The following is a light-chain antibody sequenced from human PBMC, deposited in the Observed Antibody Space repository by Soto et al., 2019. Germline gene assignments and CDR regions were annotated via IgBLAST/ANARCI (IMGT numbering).Light chain of an antibody. Sequence: AIQMTQSPSSLSASVGERVTITCRASQDIRNELAWYQQKPGKAPNLLIYAVSNLQSGVPSRFSGSGSGTDFTLTINSLQPEDFATYYCLQDFTYPLTFGGGTKVAIK. CDR1: QDIRNE. CDR3: LQDFTYPLT. CDR2: AVS. J-gene: IGKJ4*01. V-gene: IGKV1-6*01.